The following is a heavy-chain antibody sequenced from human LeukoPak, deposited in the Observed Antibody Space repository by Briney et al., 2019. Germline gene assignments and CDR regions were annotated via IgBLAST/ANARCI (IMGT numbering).Heavy chain of an antibody. D-gene: IGHD7-27*01. V-gene: IGHV3-7*01. J-gene: IGHJ4*02. Sequence: GGSLRLSCAASGFTFSSYWMSWVRQAPGKGLEWVANIKQDGSEKYYADSVKGRFTISRDNSNNMLYLQMNSLRAEDTAVYYCARLTGSYLDYWGQGTVVTVSS. CDR2: IKQDGSEK. CDR3: ARLTGSYLDY. CDR1: GFTFSSYW.